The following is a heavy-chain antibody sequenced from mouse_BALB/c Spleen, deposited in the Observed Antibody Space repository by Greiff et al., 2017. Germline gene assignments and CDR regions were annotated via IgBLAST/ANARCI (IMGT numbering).Heavy chain of an antibody. CDR1: GFTFSSYT. CDR3: TRDRSRGYGYDGVFDY. V-gene: IGHV5-6-4*01. D-gene: IGHD2-2*01. CDR2: ISSGGSYT. Sequence: EVQLVESGGGLVKPGGSLKLSCAASGFTFSSYTMSWVRQTPEKRLEWVATISSGGSYTYYPDSVKGRFTISRDNAKNTLYLQMSSLKSEDTAMYYCTRDRSRGYGYDGVFDYWGQGTTLTVSS. J-gene: IGHJ2*01.